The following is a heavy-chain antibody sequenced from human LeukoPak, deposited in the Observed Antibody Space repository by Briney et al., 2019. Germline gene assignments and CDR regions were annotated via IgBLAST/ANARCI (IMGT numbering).Heavy chain of an antibody. Sequence: ASVKVSCKASGYTFTSYDINWVRQATGQGLEWMGWMNPNSGNTGYAQKFQGRVTMTRNTSISTAYMELSSLRSEDTAVYYCAGSGCSGGSCYSAIYYYYGMDVWGQGTTVTVSS. CDR1: GYTFTSYD. D-gene: IGHD2-15*01. J-gene: IGHJ6*02. V-gene: IGHV1-8*01. CDR3: AGSGCSGGSCYSAIYYYYGMDV. CDR2: MNPNSGNT.